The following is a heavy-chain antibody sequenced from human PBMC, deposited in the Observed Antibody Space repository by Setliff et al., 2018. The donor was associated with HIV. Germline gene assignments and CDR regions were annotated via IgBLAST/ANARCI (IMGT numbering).Heavy chain of an antibody. CDR1: DDPISSYY. Sequence: PSETLSLTCYVTDDPISSYYWSWVRQPAGKGLEWIGRLYVCGDTNYNPSLKSRVTTSLDTSKKHFSLKLKSVTAADTAVYYCALTGHRLLRGYMDVWGKGTTVTVSS. J-gene: IGHJ6*03. D-gene: IGHD2-15*01. V-gene: IGHV4-4*07. CDR2: LYVCGDT. CDR3: ALTGHRLLRGYMDV.